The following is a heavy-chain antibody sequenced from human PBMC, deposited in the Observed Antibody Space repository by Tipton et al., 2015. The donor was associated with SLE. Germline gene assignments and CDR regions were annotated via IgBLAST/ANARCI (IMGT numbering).Heavy chain of an antibody. CDR2: LNSDETST. J-gene: IGHJ6*02. D-gene: IGHD2-21*01. Sequence: SLRLSCAASGFTVSSNYMSWVRQAPGKGLVWVSRLNSDETSTGYADFVKGRFTISRDNAEKSLSLQMDSLRVEDTALYYCARGLHPYGLEVWGQGTMVIVSS. CDR1: GFTVSSNY. CDR3: ARGLHPYGLEV. V-gene: IGHV3-74*01.